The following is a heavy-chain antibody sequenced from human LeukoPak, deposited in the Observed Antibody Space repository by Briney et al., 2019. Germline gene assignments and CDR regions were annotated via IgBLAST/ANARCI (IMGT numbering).Heavy chain of an antibody. Sequence: SQTLSLTCAISGDSVSSNSAAWNWIRQSPSRGLEWLGRTYYRSKWYNDYAVSVKSRITINPDTSKNQFSLKLSSVTAADTAVYYCARLKAAAGPTWGQGTLVTVSS. V-gene: IGHV6-1*01. D-gene: IGHD6-13*01. CDR1: GDSVSSNSAA. CDR3: ARLKAAAGPT. CDR2: TYYRSKWYN. J-gene: IGHJ5*02.